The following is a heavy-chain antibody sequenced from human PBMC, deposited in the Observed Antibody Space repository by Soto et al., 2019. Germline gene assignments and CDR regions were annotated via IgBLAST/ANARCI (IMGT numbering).Heavy chain of an antibody. J-gene: IGHJ6*02. CDR1: GGSFSGYY. CDR3: ARGEGYCSGGSCESAKFFLPRYYGMDV. Sequence: SETLSLTCAVYGGSFSGYYWSWIRQPPGKGLEWIGYIYYSGSTYYNPSLKSRVTISVDTSKNQFSLKLSSVTAADTAVYYCARGEGYCSGGSCESAKFFLPRYYGMDVWGQGTTVTVSS. V-gene: IGHV4-30-4*08. CDR2: IYYSGST. D-gene: IGHD2-15*01.